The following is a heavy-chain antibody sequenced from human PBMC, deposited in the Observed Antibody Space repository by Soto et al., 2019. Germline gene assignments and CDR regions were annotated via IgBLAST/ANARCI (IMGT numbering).Heavy chain of an antibody. CDR3: ARGRVGTAYFDY. Sequence: EVQLVESGGGLVQPGGSLRLSCAASGFTFTSNSMNWVRQAPGKGLEWISYITSSSSTIYYADSVKGRFTISRDNAKNSVYQQMNSLRDEDTAVYYCARGRVGTAYFDYWGQGMLVIVSS. D-gene: IGHD2-21*02. J-gene: IGHJ4*02. CDR2: ITSSSSTI. V-gene: IGHV3-48*02. CDR1: GFTFTSNS.